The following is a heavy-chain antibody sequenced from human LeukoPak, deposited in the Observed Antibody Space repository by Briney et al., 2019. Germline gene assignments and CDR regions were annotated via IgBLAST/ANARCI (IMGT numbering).Heavy chain of an antibody. J-gene: IGHJ2*01. Sequence: GASVKVSCKASGYTFTSYGISWVQQAPGQGLEWMGWISAYNGNTNYAQKLQGRVTMTTDTSTSTAYMELRSLRSDDTAVYYCARDPTGASSYDFYSSGWYGYFDFWGRGTLVTVSS. CDR3: ARDPTGASSYDFYSSGWYGYFDF. CDR1: GYTFTSYG. V-gene: IGHV1-18*01. CDR2: ISAYNGNT. D-gene: IGHD6-19*01.